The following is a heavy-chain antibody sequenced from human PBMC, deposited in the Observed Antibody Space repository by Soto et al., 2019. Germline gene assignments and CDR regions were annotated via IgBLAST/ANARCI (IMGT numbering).Heavy chain of an antibody. CDR2: INHSGST. V-gene: IGHV4-34*01. CDR1: GGTFSDYC. D-gene: IGHD6-6*01. J-gene: IGHJ5*02. CDR3: ARGRTSRAAPRNWSDP. Sequence: PSETLSLTYAVLGGTFSDYCCSWIRQPPGKGLEWIGEINHSGSTNYNPSLKSRVTISADTSKNQFSLKLSSVTAADTAVYYCARGRTSRAAPRNWSDPLRQGTLVTVSS.